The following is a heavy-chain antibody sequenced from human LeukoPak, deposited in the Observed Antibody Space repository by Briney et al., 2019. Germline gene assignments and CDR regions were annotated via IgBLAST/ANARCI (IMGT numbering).Heavy chain of an antibody. D-gene: IGHD6-13*01. Sequence: GGSLRLSCAASGFTVSSNYMSWVRQAPGKGLEWVSVIYSGGSTYYADSVKGRFTISRDNSKNTLYLQMNSLRAEDTAVYYCAREAAALFSNAFDIWGQGTMVTVSS. CDR3: AREAAALFSNAFDI. CDR2: IYSGGST. J-gene: IGHJ3*02. V-gene: IGHV3-66*01. CDR1: GFTVSSNY.